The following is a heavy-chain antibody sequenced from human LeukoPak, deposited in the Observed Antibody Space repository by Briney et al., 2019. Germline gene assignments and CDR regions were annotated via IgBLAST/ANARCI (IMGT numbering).Heavy chain of an antibody. V-gene: IGHV4-59*01. Sequence: SETLSLTCTVSGGSISSYYWSWIRQPPGKGLEWIGYIYYTGSIRYNPSLKSRVNISIDTSKSQFSLNLRSVTAADTAVYYCARGTDTSTNWFDPWGQGTLVTVSS. CDR3: ARGTDTSTNWFDP. J-gene: IGHJ5*02. D-gene: IGHD5-18*01. CDR1: GGSISSYY. CDR2: IYYTGSI.